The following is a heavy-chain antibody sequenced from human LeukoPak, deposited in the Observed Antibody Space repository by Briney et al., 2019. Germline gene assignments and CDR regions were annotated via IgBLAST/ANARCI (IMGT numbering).Heavy chain of an antibody. D-gene: IGHD3-3*01. CDR1: GGSFSGYY. V-gene: IGHV4-34*01. CDR3: ARAGPIFWSGYYKYYFDY. Sequence: PSETLSLTCAVYGGSFSGYYWSWIRQPPGKGLEWIGEINHSGSTNYNPSLKSRVTISVDTSKNQFSLQLSSVAAADTAVYYCARAGPIFWSGYYKYYFDYWGQGTLVTVSS. CDR2: INHSGST. J-gene: IGHJ4*02.